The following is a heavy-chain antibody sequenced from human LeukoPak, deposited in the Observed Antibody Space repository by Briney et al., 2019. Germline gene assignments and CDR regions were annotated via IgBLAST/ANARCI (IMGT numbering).Heavy chain of an antibody. J-gene: IGHJ4*02. V-gene: IGHV3-23*01. Sequence: GGSLRLSCAASGFTFSSYWMHWVRQAPGKGLEWVSAISGSGGSTYYADSVKGRFTISRDNSKNTLYLQMNSLRAEDMAVYYCAKDRTYSSSWYSGYWGQGTLVTVSS. CDR1: GFTFSSYW. CDR3: AKDRTYSSSWYSGY. D-gene: IGHD6-13*01. CDR2: ISGSGGST.